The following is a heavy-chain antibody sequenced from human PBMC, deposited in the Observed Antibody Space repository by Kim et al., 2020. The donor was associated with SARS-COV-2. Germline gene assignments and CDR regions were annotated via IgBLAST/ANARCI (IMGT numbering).Heavy chain of an antibody. CDR2: IYHSGST. V-gene: IGHV4-4*02. D-gene: IGHD6-13*01. CDR1: GGSISSSNW. J-gene: IGHJ6*02. Sequence: SETLSLTCAVSGGSISSSNWWSWVRQPPGKGLEWIGEIYHSGSTNYNPSLKSRVTISVDKSKNQFSLKLSSVTAADTAVYYCARENTGYSSSWLGGDYYYYGMDLWGQGTTVTVSS. CDR3: ARENTGYSSSWLGGDYYYYGMDL.